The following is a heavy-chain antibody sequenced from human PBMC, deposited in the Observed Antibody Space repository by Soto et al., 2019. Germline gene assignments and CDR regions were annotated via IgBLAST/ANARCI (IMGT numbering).Heavy chain of an antibody. CDR2: INAGNGNT. CDR1: GYTFTSYA. V-gene: IGHV1-3*01. J-gene: IGHJ4*02. Sequence: QVQLVQSGAEVKKPGASVKVSCKASGYTFTSYAMHWVRQAPGQRLEWMGWINAGNGNTKYSQKFQGRVTITRATSASTAYVVLSSLRSEDTAVYYWARSSGYYYVAYWGQGPLVTVSS. D-gene: IGHD3-22*01. CDR3: ARSSGYYYVAY.